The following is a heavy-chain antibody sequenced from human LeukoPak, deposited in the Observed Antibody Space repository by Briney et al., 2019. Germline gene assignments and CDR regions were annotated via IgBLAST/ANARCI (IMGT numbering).Heavy chain of an antibody. CDR2: IYYSGST. CDR3: ARLEAGTPDDYYYYGMDV. V-gene: IGHV4-39*07. Sequence: SETLSLTCTVSGGSISSSSYYWGWIRQPPGKGLEWIGSIYYSGSTYYNPSPKSRVTISVDTSKNQFSLKLSSVTAADTAVYYCARLEAGTPDDYYYYGMDVWGQGTTVTVSS. D-gene: IGHD6-19*01. CDR1: GGSISSSSYY. J-gene: IGHJ6*02.